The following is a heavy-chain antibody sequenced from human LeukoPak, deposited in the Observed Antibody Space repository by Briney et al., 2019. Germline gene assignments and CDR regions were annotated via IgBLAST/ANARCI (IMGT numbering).Heavy chain of an antibody. J-gene: IGHJ4*02. CDR1: GGSIISGAYS. Sequence: SETLSLTCTVSGGSIISGAYSWSWIRQHPGTGLEWLAYVHYSGSTYYNPSLKSRFTISVDTSQNQFSLKLRSVTAADTAVYYCAGDSGNSAFDYWGQGTMVTVSS. D-gene: IGHD4-23*01. CDR2: VHYSGST. V-gene: IGHV4-31*03. CDR3: AGDSGNSAFDY.